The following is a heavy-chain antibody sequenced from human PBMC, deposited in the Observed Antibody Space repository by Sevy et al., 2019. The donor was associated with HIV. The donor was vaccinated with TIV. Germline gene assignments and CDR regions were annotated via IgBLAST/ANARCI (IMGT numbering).Heavy chain of an antibody. CDR3: ARDKGIAAAIYYYYGMDV. V-gene: IGHV3-30*04. D-gene: IGHD6-13*01. CDR1: GFTFSSYA. CDR2: ISYDGSNK. J-gene: IGHJ6*02. Sequence: GGSLRLSCAASGFTFSSYAMHWVRQAPGKGLEWVAVISYDGSNKYYADSVKGRFTISRDNSKNTLYLQMSSLRAEDTAVYYCARDKGIAAAIYYYYGMDVWGQGTTVTVSS.